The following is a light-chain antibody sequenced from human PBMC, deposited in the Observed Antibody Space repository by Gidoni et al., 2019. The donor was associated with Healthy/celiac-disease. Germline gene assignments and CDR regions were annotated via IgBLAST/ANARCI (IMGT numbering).Light chain of an antibody. V-gene: IGKV1-13*02. CDR2: DAS. J-gene: IGKJ2*01. Sequence: AIQLTQSPSSLSASVRDRVTITCLASQGISSALAWYQQKPGKAPKLLIYDASSLESGVPSRFSGSGSGTDFTLTISSLQPEDFATYYCQQFNSYPYTFGQGTKLEIK. CDR1: QGISSA. CDR3: QQFNSYPYT.